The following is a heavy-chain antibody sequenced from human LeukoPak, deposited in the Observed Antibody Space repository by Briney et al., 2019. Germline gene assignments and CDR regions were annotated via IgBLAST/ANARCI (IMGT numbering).Heavy chain of an antibody. J-gene: IGHJ6*04. CDR1: GGSFSGYY. V-gene: IGHV4-34*01. Sequence: SETLSLTSAVYGGSFSGYYWSWIRQPPGKGLEWIGEINHSGSTNYNPSRKSRVTISVDTSKNQFSLKLSSVTAADTAVYYCARSDDFWSGPMDVWGKGTTVTVSS. CDR3: ARSDDFWSGPMDV. CDR2: INHSGST. D-gene: IGHD3-3*01.